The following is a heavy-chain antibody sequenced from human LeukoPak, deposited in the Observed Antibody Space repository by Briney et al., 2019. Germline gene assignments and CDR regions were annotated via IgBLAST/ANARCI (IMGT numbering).Heavy chain of an antibody. Sequence: GASVKVSRKASGYTFTSYAMHWVRQAPGQRLEWMGWINAGNGNTKYSQKFQGRVTITRDTTASTAYMELSSLRSEDTAVYYCARGLGSYTFNYWGQGTLVTVSS. CDR2: INAGNGNT. V-gene: IGHV1-3*01. J-gene: IGHJ4*02. D-gene: IGHD3-10*01. CDR1: GYTFTSYA. CDR3: ARGLGSYTFNY.